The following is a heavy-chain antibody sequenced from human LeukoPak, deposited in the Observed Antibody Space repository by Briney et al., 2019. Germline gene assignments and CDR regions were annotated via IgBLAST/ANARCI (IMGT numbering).Heavy chain of an antibody. J-gene: IGHJ4*02. CDR1: GGSFSGYY. V-gene: IGHV4-59*01. CDR3: ARGRRDGGVIVISYFDY. D-gene: IGHD3-16*02. Sequence: SETLSLTCAVYGGSFSGYYWSWIRQPPGKGLEWIGYIYYSGSTNYNPSLKSRVTISVDTSKNQFSLKLSSVTAADTAVYYCARGRRDGGVIVISYFDYWGQGTLVTVSS. CDR2: IYYSGST.